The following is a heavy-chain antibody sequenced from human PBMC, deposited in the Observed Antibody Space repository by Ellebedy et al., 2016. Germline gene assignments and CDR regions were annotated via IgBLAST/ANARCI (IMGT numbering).Heavy chain of an antibody. J-gene: IGHJ4*02. CDR2: TKYRSKWYN. D-gene: IGHD6-19*01. Sequence: SETLSLTXALSGDSVSSNSAGWNWIRQSPSRGLEWLGRTKYRSKWYNDYAVSLKSRISINPDTSKNQFSLQLNSVTPEDTAVYYCAREVAAAGIFGDYWGQGILVTVSS. CDR1: GDSVSSNSAG. CDR3: AREVAAAGIFGDY. V-gene: IGHV6-1*01.